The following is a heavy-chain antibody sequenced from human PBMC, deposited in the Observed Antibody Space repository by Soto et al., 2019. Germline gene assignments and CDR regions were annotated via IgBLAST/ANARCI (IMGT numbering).Heavy chain of an antibody. Sequence: EVQLVQSGAVVKKPGESLKISCKASQYNFTDHWIGWVRQMPGKGLEWMAIIFPSDSEMRINSPFKGQVTISAEKSINTAFLQWSSLQASDTAMIYCASLPGPNHRQLYFDYWGQGALVTVSS. CDR1: QYNFTDHW. D-gene: IGHD7-27*01. V-gene: IGHV5-51*01. J-gene: IGHJ4*02. CDR2: IFPSDSEM. CDR3: ASLPGPNHRQLYFDY.